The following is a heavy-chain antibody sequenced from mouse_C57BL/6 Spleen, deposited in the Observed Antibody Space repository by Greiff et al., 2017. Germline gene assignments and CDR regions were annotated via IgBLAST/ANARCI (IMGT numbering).Heavy chain of an antibody. Sequence: EVKLVESGGDLVKPGGSLTLSCAASGFTFSSYGMSWVRQTPDKRLEWVATISSGGSYTYYPDSVKGRFTISRDNAKNTLYLQMSSLKSEDTAMYYCARIDSSGPNYWGQGTTLTVSS. J-gene: IGHJ2*01. CDR1: GFTFSSYG. D-gene: IGHD3-2*02. V-gene: IGHV5-6*01. CDR2: ISSGGSYT. CDR3: ARIDSSGPNY.